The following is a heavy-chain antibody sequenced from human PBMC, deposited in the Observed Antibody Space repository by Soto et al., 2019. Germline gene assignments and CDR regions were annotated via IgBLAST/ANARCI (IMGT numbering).Heavy chain of an antibody. CDR2: ISYDGSNK. CDR1: GFTFSSYA. Sequence: QVQLVESGGGVVQPGRSLRLSCAASGFTFSSYAMHWVRQAPGKGLEWVAVISYDGSNKYYADSVKGRFTISRDNSKNTLYLQMNSLRAEDTAVYYCARDGSGWYEYYYYGMDVWGQGTTVTVSS. J-gene: IGHJ6*02. D-gene: IGHD6-19*01. CDR3: ARDGSGWYEYYYYGMDV. V-gene: IGHV3-30-3*01.